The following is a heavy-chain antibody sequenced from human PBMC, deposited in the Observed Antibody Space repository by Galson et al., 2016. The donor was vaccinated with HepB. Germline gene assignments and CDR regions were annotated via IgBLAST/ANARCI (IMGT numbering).Heavy chain of an antibody. CDR3: ARDGRRGYDMDV. V-gene: IGHV3-74*01. CDR2: ISTDGRTA. J-gene: IGHJ6*02. Sequence: SLRLSCAASGFTFSSYWMHWVRQAPGKGLVWVSRISTDGRTANQADSVKGRFTISRENAKNSLYLQMNSLRDEDTAVYYCARDGRRGYDMDVWGQGTTVTVSS. CDR1: GFTFSSYW.